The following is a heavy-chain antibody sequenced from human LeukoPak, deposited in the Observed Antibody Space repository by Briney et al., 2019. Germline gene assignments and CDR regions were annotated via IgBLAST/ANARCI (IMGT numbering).Heavy chain of an antibody. Sequence: EIGGSLRLSCAASGFTFSSYSMNWVRQAPGKGLEWVSTFKTNYNQVYYAESVRGRFTMSTDNSKKTAYLQMNSLRVEDTALYYCARSVPDYTRFDFWGQGALVTVSS. D-gene: IGHD4-11*01. J-gene: IGHJ4*02. V-gene: IGHV3-21*04. CDR2: FKTNYNQV. CDR3: ARSVPDYTRFDF. CDR1: GFTFSSYS.